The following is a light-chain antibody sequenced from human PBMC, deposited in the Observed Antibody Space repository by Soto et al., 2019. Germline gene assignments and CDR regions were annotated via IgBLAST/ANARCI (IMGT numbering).Light chain of an antibody. CDR1: QSVLYSSNNKNY. V-gene: IGKV4-1*01. CDR2: WAS. J-gene: IGKJ5*01. CDR3: QQYYSTPPT. Sequence: DIVMTQSPDSLPVSLGERATINCKSSQSVLYSSNNKNYLAWYQQKPGQPPKLLIYWASARGSGVPDRFSGSGSGTDFTLTISSLQAEDVAVYYCQQYYSTPPTFGQGTRLEIK.